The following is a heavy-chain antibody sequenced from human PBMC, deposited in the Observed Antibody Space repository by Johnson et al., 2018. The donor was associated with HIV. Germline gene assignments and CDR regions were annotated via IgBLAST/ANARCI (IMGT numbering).Heavy chain of an antibody. CDR2: IYSGGST. V-gene: IGHV3-66*01. CDR1: GFTFSDYY. J-gene: IGHJ3*02. D-gene: IGHD6-13*01. CDR3: ARARAGDAFDI. Sequence: VQLVESGGGLVKPGGSLRLSCVASGFTFSDYYMSWIRQAPGKGLEWVSVIYSGGSTYYADAVKGRFTISRDNSKNTLYLQMNSLRAEDTAVYYCARARAGDAFDIWGRGTRVTVSS.